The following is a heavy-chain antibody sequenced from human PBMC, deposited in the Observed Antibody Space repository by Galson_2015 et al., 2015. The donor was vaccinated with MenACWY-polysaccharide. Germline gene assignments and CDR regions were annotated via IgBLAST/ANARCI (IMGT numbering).Heavy chain of an antibody. J-gene: IGHJ4*02. CDR3: ARRLRIMSDDYYFDY. Sequence: ETLSLTCTVSGGSVSGSSYYWGWIRQPPGKGLEWIGSIYYSGSTYYNPSLKSRVTLSVDTSKNQFSLKLRSVTAADTAVYYCARRLRIMSDDYYFDYWGQGTLVTVSS. CDR1: GGSVSGSSYY. V-gene: IGHV4-39*01. D-gene: IGHD2/OR15-2a*01. CDR2: IYYSGST.